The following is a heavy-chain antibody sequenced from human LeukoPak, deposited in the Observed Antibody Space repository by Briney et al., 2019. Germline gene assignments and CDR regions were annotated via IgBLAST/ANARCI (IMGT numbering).Heavy chain of an antibody. CDR2: ISSSGSTI. D-gene: IGHD3-10*01. Sequence: GGSLRLSCAASGFTFSDYYMSWIRQAPGKGLEWVSYISSSGSTIYYADSVKGRFTISRDNAKNSLYLQMNSLRAEDTAVYYCASSYYGSGNRQGAFDIWGQGTMVIVFS. V-gene: IGHV3-11*04. J-gene: IGHJ3*02. CDR3: ASSYYGSGNRQGAFDI. CDR1: GFTFSDYY.